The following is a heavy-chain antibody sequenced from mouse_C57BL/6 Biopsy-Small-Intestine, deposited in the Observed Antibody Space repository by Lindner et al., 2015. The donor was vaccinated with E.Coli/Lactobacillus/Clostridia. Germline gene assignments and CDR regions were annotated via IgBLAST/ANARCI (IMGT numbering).Heavy chain of an antibody. Sequence: SVKVSCKASGYTFTSYGISWVRQAPGQGLEWMAWISPYNGNTNYAQKLQGRATMTTDTSTSTAYMELRSLRSDDSAVYYCARDTGYGYWDCFDSWGQGTLVTVSS. J-gene: IGHJ4*01. CDR3: ARDTGYGYWDCFDS. CDR2: ISPYNGNT. D-gene: IGHD3-1*01. V-gene: IGHV1-7*01. CDR1: GYTFTSYG.